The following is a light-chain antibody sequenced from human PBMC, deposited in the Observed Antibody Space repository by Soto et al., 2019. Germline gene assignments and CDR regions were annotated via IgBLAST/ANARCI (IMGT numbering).Light chain of an antibody. J-gene: IGLJ1*01. Sequence: QSVLTQPPSASGTPGQRVTISCSGSSSNIGINAVNWYQQLPGTAPKLLMYDNNQRPSGVPDRVSGSKSGTSASLAISGLQSDDEADYYCASWDDSLNGLLFGTGTKGTVL. CDR2: DNN. V-gene: IGLV1-44*01. CDR1: SSNIGINA. CDR3: ASWDDSLNGLL.